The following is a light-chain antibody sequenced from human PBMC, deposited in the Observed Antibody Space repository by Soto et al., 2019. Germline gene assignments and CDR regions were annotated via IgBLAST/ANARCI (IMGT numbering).Light chain of an antibody. Sequence: SVLTQPPSASGTPGQRVTISCSGSSSNIGNYAVTWFQQLPGAAPKLLIYYNIQRPSGVPDRFSGSKSGTSASLAISGLQSEDGADYYCAAWDDSLSAYVFGTGTKVTV. CDR3: AAWDDSLSAYV. V-gene: IGLV1-44*01. CDR2: YNI. CDR1: SSNIGNYA. J-gene: IGLJ1*01.